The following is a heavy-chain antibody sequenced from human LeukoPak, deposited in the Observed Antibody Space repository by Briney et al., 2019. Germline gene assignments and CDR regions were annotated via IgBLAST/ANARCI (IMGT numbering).Heavy chain of an antibody. V-gene: IGHV3-21*01. CDR2: ISSSSSYI. J-gene: IGHJ6*02. Sequence: GGSLRLSCAASGFTFSSYSMNWVRQAPGKGLEWVSSISSSSSYIYYADSAKGRFTISRDNAKNSLYLQMNSLRAEDTAVYYCARDQYYYDSSGYYPPGAYYYYGMDVWGQGTTVTVSS. CDR1: GFTFSSYS. D-gene: IGHD3-22*01. CDR3: ARDQYYYDSSGYYPPGAYYYYGMDV.